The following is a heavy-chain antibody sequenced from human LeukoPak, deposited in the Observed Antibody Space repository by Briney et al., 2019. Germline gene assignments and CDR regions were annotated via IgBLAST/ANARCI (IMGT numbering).Heavy chain of an antibody. CDR1: GFTFSSYA. D-gene: IGHD3-3*01. Sequence: PGGSLRLSCAASGFTFSSYAMHWVRQAPGKGLEWVAVISYDGSNKYYADSVKGRFTISGDNSKNTLYLQMNSLRAEDTAVYYCASTYDFWSGTFDYWGQGTLVTVSS. CDR2: ISYDGSNK. J-gene: IGHJ4*02. CDR3: ASTYDFWSGTFDY. V-gene: IGHV3-30-3*01.